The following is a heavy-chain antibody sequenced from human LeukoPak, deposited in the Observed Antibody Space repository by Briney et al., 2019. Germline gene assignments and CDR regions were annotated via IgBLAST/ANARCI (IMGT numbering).Heavy chain of an antibody. J-gene: IGHJ4*02. V-gene: IGHV3-73*01. Sequence: TGGSLRLSCAASGFTFSGSATHWVRQASGKGLEGVGRIRSKANSYATAYAASVKGRFTISRDDSKNTAYLQMNSLKTEGTAVYYCTRHAPSGSGWGQGTLVTVSS. D-gene: IGHD3-10*01. CDR1: GFTFSGSA. CDR2: IRSKANSYAT. CDR3: TRHAPSGSG.